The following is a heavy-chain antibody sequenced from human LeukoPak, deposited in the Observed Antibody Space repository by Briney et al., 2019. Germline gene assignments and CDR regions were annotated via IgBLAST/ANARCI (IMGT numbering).Heavy chain of an antibody. CDR1: GFTFSSYA. D-gene: IGHD6-13*01. Sequence: PGGSLRLSCAASGFTFSSYAMSWVRQAPGKGQEWVSAISGSGGSTYYADSVKGRFTISRDNSKNTLYLQMNSLRAEDTAVYYCAKVSRQQLVLDYWGQGTLVTVSS. J-gene: IGHJ4*02. CDR2: ISGSGGST. V-gene: IGHV3-23*01. CDR3: AKVSRQQLVLDY.